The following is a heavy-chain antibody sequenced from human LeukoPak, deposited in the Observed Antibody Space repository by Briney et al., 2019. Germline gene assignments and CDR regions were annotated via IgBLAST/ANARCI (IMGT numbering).Heavy chain of an antibody. CDR3: ASQTSRVDY. J-gene: IGHJ4*02. V-gene: IGHV5-51*01. Sequence: GESLKISCTGSGYSFTSYWIAWVRQMPGKGLEWMGIIYPGDSDTRYSPSFQGQVTISADKSISTAYLQWNNLKASDTAMYYCASQTSRVDYWGQGTLVTVSS. CDR1: GYSFTSYW. CDR2: IYPGDSDT.